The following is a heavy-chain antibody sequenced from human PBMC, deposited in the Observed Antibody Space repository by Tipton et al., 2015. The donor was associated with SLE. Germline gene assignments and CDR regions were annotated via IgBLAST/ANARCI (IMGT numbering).Heavy chain of an antibody. CDR2: IKQDGSEK. CDR1: GFTFSSYW. Sequence: GSLRLSCAASGFTFSSYWMSWVRQAPGKGLEWVANIKQDGSEKYYVDSVKGRFTISRDNAKNSLYLQMNSLRAEDTAVYYCARDKLDYDFFYYSGMDVWGQGTTVTVSS. V-gene: IGHV3-7*03. D-gene: IGHD3-3*01. J-gene: IGHJ6*02. CDR3: ARDKLDYDFFYYSGMDV.